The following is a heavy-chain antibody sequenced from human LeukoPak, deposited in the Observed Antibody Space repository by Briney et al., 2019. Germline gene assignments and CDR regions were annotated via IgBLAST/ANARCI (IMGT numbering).Heavy chain of an antibody. D-gene: IGHD1-26*01. CDR2: LSGTAGNT. CDR3: ARDGTTTLYYMDV. CDR1: GFTFSSYA. V-gene: IGHV3-23*01. Sequence: GGSLRLSCAASGFTFSSYAMSWVRQAPGKGLEWVSTLSGTAGNTFYADSVKGRFTISRDNSKSTLYLQMSSLRAEDTAVYYCARDGTTTLYYMDVWGKGTTVTVSS. J-gene: IGHJ6*03.